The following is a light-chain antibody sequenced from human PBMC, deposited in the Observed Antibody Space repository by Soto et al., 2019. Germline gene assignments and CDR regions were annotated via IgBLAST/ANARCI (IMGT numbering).Light chain of an antibody. J-gene: IGKJ5*01. CDR3: QEYDGAPIT. V-gene: IGKV3-20*01. CDR2: DAS. Sequence: PGERATLSCRASQSIRSERLAWYQQKPGQAPRLVIFDASNRASGMPERFSGSGSGTDFTLTIARLEPEDFAVYYCQEYDGAPITFGLGTRLEIK. CDR1: QSIRSER.